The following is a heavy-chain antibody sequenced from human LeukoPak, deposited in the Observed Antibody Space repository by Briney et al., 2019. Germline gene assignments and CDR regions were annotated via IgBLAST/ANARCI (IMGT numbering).Heavy chain of an antibody. CDR2: IYYSGST. V-gene: IGHV4-59*08. CDR3: ARRRAGGDFDY. Sequence: SETLSPTCTVSGGSISSYYWSWIRQPPGKGLEWIGYIYYSGSTNYNPSLKSRVTMSVDTSKNQFSLKLSSVTAADTAVYYCARRRAGGDFDYWGQGTLVTVSS. CDR1: GGSISSYY. J-gene: IGHJ4*02. D-gene: IGHD1-26*01.